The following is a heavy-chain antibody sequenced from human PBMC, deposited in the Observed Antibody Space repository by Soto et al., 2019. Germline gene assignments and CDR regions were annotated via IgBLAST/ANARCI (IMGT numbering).Heavy chain of an antibody. CDR3: VKDYNGGYAFDI. CDR1: GFTFSSYA. CDR2: SSSNGGST. J-gene: IGHJ3*02. D-gene: IGHD1-1*01. V-gene: IGHV3-64D*09. Sequence: GGSLRLSCSASGFTFSSYAMHWVRQAPGKGLEYVSASSSNGGSTYYADSVKGRFTISRDNSKNTLYLQMSSLRAEDSAGYYRVKDYNGGYAFDIWGQGTMVTVSS.